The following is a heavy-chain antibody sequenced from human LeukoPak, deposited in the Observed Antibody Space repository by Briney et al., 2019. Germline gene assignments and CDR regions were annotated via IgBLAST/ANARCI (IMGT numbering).Heavy chain of an antibody. CDR2: IYYSGST. Sequence: SETLSLTCTVSGGSISSYYWSWIRQPPGKGLEWIGYIYYSGSTNYNPSLKSRVTISVDTSKNQFSLKLSSVTAADTAVYYCARDPRIAAAGAPLDAFDIWGQGTMVTVSS. CDR1: GGSISSYY. D-gene: IGHD6-13*01. V-gene: IGHV4-59*01. CDR3: ARDPRIAAAGAPLDAFDI. J-gene: IGHJ3*02.